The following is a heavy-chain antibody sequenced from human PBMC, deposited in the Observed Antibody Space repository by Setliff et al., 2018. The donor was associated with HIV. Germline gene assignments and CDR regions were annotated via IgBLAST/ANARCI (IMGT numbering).Heavy chain of an antibody. D-gene: IGHD4-17*01. J-gene: IGHJ4*02. Sequence: QAGGSLRLSCAASGFTFNHHWMHWVRQAPGKGLVWVSRINSDGSDITYADSVKGRFIISRDNAKNTLYLHMHTLRAEDTAVYYCARAPPTTVVNFFDSWGQGTLVTVSS. CDR3: ARAPPTTVVNFFDS. CDR1: GFTFNHHW. CDR2: INSDGSDI. V-gene: IGHV3-74*01.